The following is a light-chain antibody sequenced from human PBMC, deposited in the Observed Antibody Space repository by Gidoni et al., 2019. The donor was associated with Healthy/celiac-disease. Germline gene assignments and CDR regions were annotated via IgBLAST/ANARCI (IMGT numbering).Light chain of an antibody. J-gene: IGKJ4*01. CDR1: QSVSSY. CDR2: DAS. Sequence: EILLTQSPATLSLSPGERATLSCRASQSVSSYLAWYQQKPGQAPRLLIYDASNRATGIPARFSGSGSGTDFTLTISSLEPEDFAVYYCQQRSNWFTFGGGTKAEIK. CDR3: QQRSNWFT. V-gene: IGKV3-11*01.